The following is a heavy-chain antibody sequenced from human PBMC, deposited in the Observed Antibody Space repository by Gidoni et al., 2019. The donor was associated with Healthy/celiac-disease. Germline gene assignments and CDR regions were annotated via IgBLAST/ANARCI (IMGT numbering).Heavy chain of an antibody. J-gene: IGHJ3*02. V-gene: IGHV3-21*01. D-gene: IGHD3-22*01. Sequence: EVQLVESGGVLVKPGGSLRLYCAASGFTFSSYSMNWVRQAPGKGLEWVSSISSSSSYIYYADSVKGRFTISRDNAKNSLYLQMNSLRAEDTAVYYCAREGLDDAFDIWGQGTMVTVSS. CDR2: ISSSSSYI. CDR3: AREGLDDAFDI. CDR1: GFTFSSYS.